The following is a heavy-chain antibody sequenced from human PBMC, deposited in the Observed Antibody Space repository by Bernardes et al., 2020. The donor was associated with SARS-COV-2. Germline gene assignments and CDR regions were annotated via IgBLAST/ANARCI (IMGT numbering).Heavy chain of an antibody. J-gene: IGHJ3*02. V-gene: IGHV4-30-4*01. CDR1: GGSISSGDYY. Sequence: SETLSLTCTVSGGSISSGDYYWSWIRQPPGKGLEWIGYIYYSGCTYYNPSLKSRVTISVDTSKNQFSLKLSSVTAADTAVYYCAREKGYYDLSPGPRGAFDIWGQGTMVTVSS. D-gene: IGHD3-22*01. CDR2: IYYSGCT. CDR3: AREKGYYDLSPGPRGAFDI.